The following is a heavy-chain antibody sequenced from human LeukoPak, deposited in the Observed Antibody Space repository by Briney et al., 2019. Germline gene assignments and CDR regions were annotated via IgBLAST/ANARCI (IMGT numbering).Heavy chain of an antibody. V-gene: IGHV1-69*01. CDR3: ARPQFRYYDSSGYDGSHFGY. CDR1: GGTFSSYA. CDR2: IIPIFGTA. J-gene: IGHJ4*02. Sequence: SVKVSCKASGGTFSSYAISWVRQAPGQGLEWMGGIIPIFGTANYAQKFQGRVTITADESTGTAYMELSSLRSEDTAVYYCARPQFRYYDSSGYDGSHFGYWGQGTLVTVSS. D-gene: IGHD3-22*01.